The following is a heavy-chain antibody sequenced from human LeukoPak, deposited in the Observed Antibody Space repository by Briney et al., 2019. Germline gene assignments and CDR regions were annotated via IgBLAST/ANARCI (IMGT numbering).Heavy chain of an antibody. D-gene: IGHD6-19*01. V-gene: IGHV4-59*05. J-gene: IGHJ4*02. CDR1: GGSISSYY. CDR2: IYYSGST. CDR3: ARLSQTIAVAGPSFEY. Sequence: SETLSLTCTVSGGSISSYYWSWIRQPPGKGLEWIGSIYYSGSTYYNPSLKSRVTISVDTSKNQFSLKLSSVTAADTAVYYCARLSQTIAVAGPSFEYWGQGTLVTVSS.